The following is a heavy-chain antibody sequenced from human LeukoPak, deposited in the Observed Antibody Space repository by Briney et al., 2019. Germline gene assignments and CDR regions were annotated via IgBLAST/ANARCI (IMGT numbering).Heavy chain of an antibody. J-gene: IGHJ4*02. CDR1: GGSISSYY. V-gene: IGHV4-59*12. Sequence: SETLSLTCTVSGGSISSYYWSWIRQPPGKGLEWIGYIYYSGSTNYNPSLKSRVTISVDTSKNQFSLKLSSVTAADAAVYYCAGYCTNGVCYNDYWGQGTLVTVSS. D-gene: IGHD2-8*01. CDR2: IYYSGST. CDR3: AGYCTNGVCYNDY.